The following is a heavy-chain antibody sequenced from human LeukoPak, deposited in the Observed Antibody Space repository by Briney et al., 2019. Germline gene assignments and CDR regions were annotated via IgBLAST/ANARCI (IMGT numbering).Heavy chain of an antibody. Sequence: SETLSLTCTVSGGSISSYYWSWIRQPPGKGLEWIGYIYYSGSTNYNPSLKSRVTISVDTSKNQFSLKLSSVTAADTAVYYCARGGYYYGSGPGAFDIWGQGTMVTVSS. CDR3: ARGGYYYGSGPGAFDI. V-gene: IGHV4-59*01. D-gene: IGHD3-10*01. J-gene: IGHJ3*02. CDR1: GGSISSYY. CDR2: IYYSGST.